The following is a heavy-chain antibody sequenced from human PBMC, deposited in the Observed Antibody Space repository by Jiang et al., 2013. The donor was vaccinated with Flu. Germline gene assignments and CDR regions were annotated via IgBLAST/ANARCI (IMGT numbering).Heavy chain of an antibody. D-gene: IGHD3-22*01. V-gene: IGHV4-34*01. J-gene: IGHJ4*02. Sequence: GLVKPSETLSLTCAVYGGSFSGYYWSWIRQPPGKGLEWIGEINHSGSTNYNPSLKSRVTISVDTSKNQFSLKLSSVTAADTAVYYCARGGGLTPVPDSSGYCVFDYWGQGTLVTVSS. CDR1: GGSFSGYY. CDR2: INHSGST. CDR3: ARGGGLTPVPDSSGYCVFDY.